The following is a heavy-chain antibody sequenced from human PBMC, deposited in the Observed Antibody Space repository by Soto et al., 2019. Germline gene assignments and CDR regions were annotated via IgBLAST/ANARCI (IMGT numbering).Heavy chain of an antibody. CDR3: ARVILTVTTDAFDI. J-gene: IGHJ3*02. V-gene: IGHV1-2*02. CDR1: GYTFTGYY. Sequence: QVQLVQSGAEVKKPGASVKVSCKASGYTFTGYYMHWVRQAPGKGLGWMGWINPNSGGTNYAQKCEGRVTMTRDTSISTAYMELSRLRSDDTAVYYWARVILTVTTDAFDIWGQVTMVTVSS. D-gene: IGHD4-17*01. CDR2: INPNSGGT.